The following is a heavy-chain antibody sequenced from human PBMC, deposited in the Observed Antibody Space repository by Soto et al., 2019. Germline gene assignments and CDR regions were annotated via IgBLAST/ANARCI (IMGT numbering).Heavy chain of an antibody. CDR1: GFTFSSYA. Sequence: LRLSCAASGFTFSSYAMHWVRQAPGKGLEWVAVISYDGSNKYYADSVKGRFTISRDNSKNTLYLQMDSLRAEDTAVYYCARDIGPNYGSGSYYPYYYYYYGMDVWGQGTTVTVSS. CDR3: ARDIGPNYGSGSYYPYYYYYYGMDV. D-gene: IGHD3-10*01. CDR2: ISYDGSNK. V-gene: IGHV3-30-3*01. J-gene: IGHJ6*02.